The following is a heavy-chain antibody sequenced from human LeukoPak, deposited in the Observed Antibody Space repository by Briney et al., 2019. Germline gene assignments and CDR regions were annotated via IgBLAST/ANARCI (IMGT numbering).Heavy chain of an antibody. J-gene: IGHJ4*02. Sequence: SETLSLTCTVSGGSISSSSYYWGWIRQPPGKGLEWIGSIYYSGSNYYNPSLKSRVTISVDTSKNQFSLKLSSVTAADTAVYYCVQGPSIAAAGTTWFDYWGQGTLVTVSS. CDR3: VQGPSIAAAGTTWFDY. V-gene: IGHV4-39*01. CDR2: IYYSGSN. CDR1: GGSISSSSYY. D-gene: IGHD6-13*01.